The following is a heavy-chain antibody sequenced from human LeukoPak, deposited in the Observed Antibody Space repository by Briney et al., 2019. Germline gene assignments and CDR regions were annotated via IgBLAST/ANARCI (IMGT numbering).Heavy chain of an antibody. CDR1: GFTFSDHY. J-gene: IGHJ4*02. CDR2: TRNKANSYTT. Sequence: PGGSLRLSCAASGFTFSDHYMDWVRQAPGKGLEWVGRTRNKANSYTTEYAASVKGRFTISRDDSKNSLYLQMNSLKTEDTAVYYCARGERWGYSYGFDYWGQGTLVTVSS. CDR3: ARGERWGYSYGFDY. V-gene: IGHV3-72*01. D-gene: IGHD5-18*01.